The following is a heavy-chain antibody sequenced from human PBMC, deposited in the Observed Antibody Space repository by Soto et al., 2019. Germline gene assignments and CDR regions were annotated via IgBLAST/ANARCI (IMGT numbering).Heavy chain of an antibody. V-gene: IGHV3-23*01. J-gene: IGHJ5*02. D-gene: IGHD1-26*01. Sequence: GGSVRLSCAASGFTFSDYAMSWVRQAPGKGLEWVSAISALGGYIQYADSVRGRFTISRDKSKNTLYLQMSSLRAEDTAVYYCARDLGHGGSSRDGWFDTWGQGTLVTVSS. CDR3: ARDLGHGGSSRDGWFDT. CDR2: ISALGGYI. CDR1: GFTFSDYA.